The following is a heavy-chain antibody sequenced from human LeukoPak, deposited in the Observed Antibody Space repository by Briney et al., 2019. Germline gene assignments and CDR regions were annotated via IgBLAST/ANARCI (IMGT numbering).Heavy chain of an antibody. D-gene: IGHD6-19*01. V-gene: IGHV4-34*01. CDR1: GGSFSGYY. J-gene: IGHJ4*02. CDR3: AREGAGSLDY. Sequence: NPSETLSLTCAVYGGSFSGYYWSWIRQPPGKGLEWIGEINHSGSTNYNPSLKSRVTISVDTSKNQFSLKLSSVTAADTAVYYCAREGAGSLDYWGQGTLVTVSS. CDR2: INHSGST.